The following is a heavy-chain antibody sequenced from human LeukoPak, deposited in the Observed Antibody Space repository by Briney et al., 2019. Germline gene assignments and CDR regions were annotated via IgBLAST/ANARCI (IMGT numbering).Heavy chain of an antibody. CDR1: GDSVSGSPAV. D-gene: IGHD3-10*01. J-gene: IGHJ4*02. CDR2: AYYRSKWYI. Sequence: SQPLSLTCAISGDSVSGSPAVWNWIRQSPSRGLEWLGRAYYRSKWYIDYAVSVKGRLTITPDTSKNQFSLQLNSVTPEDTAVYYCARGAVRGGTNFDYWGQGTLVTVSS. V-gene: IGHV6-1*01. CDR3: ARGAVRGGTNFDY.